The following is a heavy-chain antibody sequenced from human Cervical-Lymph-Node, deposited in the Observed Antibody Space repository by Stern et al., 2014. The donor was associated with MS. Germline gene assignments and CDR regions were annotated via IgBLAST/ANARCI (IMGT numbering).Heavy chain of an antibody. CDR3: ARDHFTMVRGVVTSRNWFAP. J-gene: IGHJ5*02. CDR2: IIQTFGSA. D-gene: IGHD3-10*01. Sequence: QVQLVQSGPEVKKPGASVTVSCKAPGGTFSNYGISWLRQAPGQGLELMGGIIQTFGSANYAQKFQGRMTIIADEATSTAYLELSSLRSDDTAVYYCARDHFTMVRGVVTSRNWFAPWGQGTLVTVSS. CDR1: GGTFSNYG. V-gene: IGHV1-69*01.